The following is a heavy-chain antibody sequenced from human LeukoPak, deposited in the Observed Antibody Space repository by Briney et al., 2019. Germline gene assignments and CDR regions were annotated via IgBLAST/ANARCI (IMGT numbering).Heavy chain of an antibody. D-gene: IGHD5-12*01. CDR2: INPDTGDT. V-gene: IGHV1-2*02. J-gene: IGHJ4*02. CDR3: AREYSASEY. Sequence: GASVKVSCKASGYTFTGFYLHWVRQAPGQGLEWMGWINPDTGDTNYAQKFQGRVTVTRDTSISTVYMELSRLTSADTALYYCAREYSASEYWGQGTLVTVSS. CDR1: GYTFTGFY.